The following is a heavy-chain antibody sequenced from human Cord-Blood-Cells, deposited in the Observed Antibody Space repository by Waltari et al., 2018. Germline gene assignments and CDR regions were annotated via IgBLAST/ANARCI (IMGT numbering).Heavy chain of an antibody. J-gene: IGHJ4*02. CDR3: ARGGLPVLFY. Sequence: QVQLQESGPGLVKPSETLSLTCAVSGYSISIGSYWGWIRQPPGKGLEWIGSIYHSGSTYYNPSLKSRVTISVDTSKNQFSLKLSSVTAADTAVYYCARGGLPVLFYWGQGTLVTVSS. CDR1: GYSISIGSY. CDR2: IYHSGST. D-gene: IGHD3-16*01. V-gene: IGHV4-38-2*01.